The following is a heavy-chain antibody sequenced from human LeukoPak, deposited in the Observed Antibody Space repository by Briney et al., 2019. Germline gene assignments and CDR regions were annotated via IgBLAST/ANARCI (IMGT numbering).Heavy chain of an antibody. CDR3: ARVDILTGYYPFNY. V-gene: IGHV3-20*01. D-gene: IGHD3-9*01. J-gene: IGHJ4*02. CDR1: GFIFDNYG. CDR2: INWNGAGT. Sequence: PGGSLRLSCAATGFIFDNYGMSWVRQAPGKGLEWVSGINWNGAGTGYADSVKGRFTISRDKAKNSLYLQMNSLRAEDTALYHCARVDILTGYYPFNYWGQGTLVTVSS.